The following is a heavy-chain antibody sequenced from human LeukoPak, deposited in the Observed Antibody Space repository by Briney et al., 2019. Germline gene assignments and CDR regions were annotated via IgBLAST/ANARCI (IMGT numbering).Heavy chain of an antibody. J-gene: IGHJ4*02. D-gene: IGHD6-6*01. CDR1: GESFSGYY. Sequence: SETLSLTCAVYGESFSGYYWSWIRQPPGKGLEWIGEINHSGSTNYNPSLKSRVTISVDTSKNQFSLKLSSVTAADTAVYYCARSRVRYSSSSLDYWGQGTLVTVSS. CDR2: INHSGST. V-gene: IGHV4-34*01. CDR3: ARSRVRYSSSSLDY.